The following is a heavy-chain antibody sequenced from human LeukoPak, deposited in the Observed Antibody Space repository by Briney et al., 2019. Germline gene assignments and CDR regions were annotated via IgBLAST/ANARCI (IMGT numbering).Heavy chain of an antibody. J-gene: IGHJ6*03. V-gene: IGHV3-30*02. CDR2: IRYDGSNK. D-gene: IGHD6-13*01. Sequence: PGGSLRLSCAASGFTFSSYGTHWVRQAPGKGLEWVAFIRYDGSNKYYADSVKGRFTISRDNSKNTLYLQMNSLRAEDTAVYYCAKDRSSWTDYYYYMDVWGKGTTVTVSS. CDR3: AKDRSSWTDYYYYMDV. CDR1: GFTFSSYG.